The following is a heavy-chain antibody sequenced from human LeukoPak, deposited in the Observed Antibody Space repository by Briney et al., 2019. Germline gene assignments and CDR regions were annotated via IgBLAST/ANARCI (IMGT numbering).Heavy chain of an antibody. J-gene: IGHJ6*02. CDR2: ISSSSSTI. D-gene: IGHD3-3*01. Sequence: GGSLRLSCAASGFTFSSYSMNWVRQAPGKGLEWVSYISSSSSTIYYADSVKGRFTISRDNAKNSLYLQMNSLRDEDTAVYYCARDRYGFWSGYYPHYYGMDVWGQGTTVTVSS. CDR3: ARDRYGFWSGYYPHYYGMDV. CDR1: GFTFSSYS. V-gene: IGHV3-48*02.